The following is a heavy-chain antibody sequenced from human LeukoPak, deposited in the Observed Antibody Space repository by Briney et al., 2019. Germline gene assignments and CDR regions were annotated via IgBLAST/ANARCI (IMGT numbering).Heavy chain of an antibody. V-gene: IGHV3-7*01. D-gene: IGHD3/OR15-3a*01. CDR3: ARQTGSGLFLLP. CDR2: INQDESSQ. J-gene: IGHJ4*02. Sequence: GGSLRLSCAASGFSFTTYWMGWVRQAPGKGLEWVANINQDESSQYYVDAVRGRFTISRDNAKNSLNLQMNSLRGEDTAVYFCARQTGSGLFLLPGGQGTLVTVSS. CDR1: GFSFTTYW.